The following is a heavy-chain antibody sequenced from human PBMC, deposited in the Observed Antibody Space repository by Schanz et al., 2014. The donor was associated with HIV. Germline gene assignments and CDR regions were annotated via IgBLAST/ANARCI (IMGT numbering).Heavy chain of an antibody. V-gene: IGHV4-34*01. Sequence: QVKLQQWGAGLLKPSETLSLTCAVYGGSFSGYYWSWIRQPPGKGLEWIGEINHSGSTNYNPSLKSRVTISVDTSKNQFSLKLSSVTAADTAVYYCSRGAGGGDYYDSSDYPYCLDYWGQGTQVTVSS. CDR1: GGSFSGYY. CDR3: SRGAGGGDYYDSSDYPYCLDY. J-gene: IGHJ4*02. D-gene: IGHD3-22*01. CDR2: INHSGST.